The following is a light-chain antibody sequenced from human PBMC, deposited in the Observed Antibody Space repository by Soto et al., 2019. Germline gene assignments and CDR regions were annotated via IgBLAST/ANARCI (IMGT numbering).Light chain of an antibody. V-gene: IGKV3-15*01. J-gene: IGKJ4*01. Sequence: EVVVTQSPATLSVSLGGRATLSCRASQSVRTNLAWYQQKPGQAPRLLIYAASTKATAIPARFSGSGSGTEFTLTITSPQSENFAVYYCQQYNNWPPLTLGVGTKVEIK. CDR1: QSVRTN. CDR3: QQYNNWPPLT. CDR2: AAS.